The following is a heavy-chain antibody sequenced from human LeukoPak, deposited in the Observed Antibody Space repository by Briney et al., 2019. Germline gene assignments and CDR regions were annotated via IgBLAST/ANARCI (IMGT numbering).Heavy chain of an antibody. CDR2: IYSGGST. D-gene: IGHD3-3*01. J-gene: IGHJ4*02. CDR1: GFTVSSNY. CDR3: ARGSIHYDFWSGYYNY. V-gene: IGHV3-53*01. Sequence: GGSLRLSCAASGFTVSSNYMSWVRQAPGKGLEWVSVIYSGGSTYYADSVKGRFTISRDNSKNTLYLQMNSLRAEDTAVYYCARGSIHYDFWSGYYNYWGQGTLVTVSS.